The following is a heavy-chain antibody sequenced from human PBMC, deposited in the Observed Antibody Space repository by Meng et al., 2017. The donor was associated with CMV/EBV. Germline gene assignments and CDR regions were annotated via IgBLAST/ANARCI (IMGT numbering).Heavy chain of an antibody. CDR3: ARGGIAAAGPFDY. CDR1: GWSFSGYY. Sequence: GPVQPLGAGPLKPPETLSLTFAVYGWSFSGYYWSWIRQPPGKGLEWIGEINHSGSTNYNPSLKSRVTISVDTSKNQFSLKLSSVTAADTAVYYCARGGIAAAGPFDYWGQGTLVTVSS. J-gene: IGHJ4*02. V-gene: IGHV4-34*01. CDR2: INHSGST. D-gene: IGHD6-13*01.